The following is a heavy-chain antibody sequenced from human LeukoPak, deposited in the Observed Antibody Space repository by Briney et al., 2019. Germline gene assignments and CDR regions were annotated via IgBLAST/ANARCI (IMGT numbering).Heavy chain of an antibody. V-gene: IGHV5-51*01. D-gene: IGHD2-15*01. CDR1: GYSFTNYW. J-gene: IGHJ4*02. CDR3: ARQRCSGGSCYSDY. Sequence: GESLKISWKGSGYSFTNYWIGWVRQMPGKGLEWMGIIYTGDSDTRYSTSFQGQVTISAVKSISIAYLQWSSLKTSDTAMYYCARQRCSGGSCYSDYWGQGTLVTVSS. CDR2: IYTGDSDT.